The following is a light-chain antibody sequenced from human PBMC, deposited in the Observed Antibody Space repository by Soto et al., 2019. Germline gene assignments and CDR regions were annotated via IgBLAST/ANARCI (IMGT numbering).Light chain of an antibody. J-gene: IGLJ3*02. CDR3: ASWAARLTGLV. CDR1: RSNIGSDT. Sequence: QSALTQPPSASGTPGQRVTISCSGSRSNIGSDTVNWYQQLPGTAPKLLIHRSNQRTSGVPGRFSGSKSGNSASLAISGLQPEDKADYHCASWAARLTGLVFGGGTKVTVL. CDR2: RSN. V-gene: IGLV1-44*01.